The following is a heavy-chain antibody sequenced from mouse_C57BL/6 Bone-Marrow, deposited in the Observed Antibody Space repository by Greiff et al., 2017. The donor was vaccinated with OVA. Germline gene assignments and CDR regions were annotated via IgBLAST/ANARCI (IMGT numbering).Heavy chain of an antibody. J-gene: IGHJ4*01. V-gene: IGHV1-55*01. D-gene: IGHD1-1*01. Sequence: VKLQESGAELVKPGASVKMSCRASGYTFTNNWITWVRQRPGQGLEWIGDVFPGSGGSNNNEKFKRRATLTVDTSSSTAYMQLSSLTSEDSAVYYCARDSGSSGGALDYWGQGTAVTVSS. CDR2: VFPGSGGS. CDR3: ARDSGSSGGALDY. CDR1: GYTFTNNW.